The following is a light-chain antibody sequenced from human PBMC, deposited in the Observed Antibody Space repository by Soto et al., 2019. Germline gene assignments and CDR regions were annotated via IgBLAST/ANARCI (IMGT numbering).Light chain of an antibody. V-gene: IGLV2-8*01. CDR2: EVS. CDR3: SSYVGSNNLL. CDR1: SSDVGGYNY. Sequence: QSALTQPPSASGSPGQSVTISCTGTSSDVGGYNYVSWYHQHPGKAPKLMIYEVSKRPSGVPDRFSGSKSDNTASLTVSGLQAEDEADYYCSSYVGSNNLLFGGGTKVTVL. J-gene: IGLJ2*01.